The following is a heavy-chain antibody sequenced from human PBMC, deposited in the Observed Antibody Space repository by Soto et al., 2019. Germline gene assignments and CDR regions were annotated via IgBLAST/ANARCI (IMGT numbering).Heavy chain of an antibody. D-gene: IGHD3-3*01. J-gene: IGHJ3*01. CDR1: GGSISSSTYY. CDR3: ASSEWFSP. Sequence: QLQLQESGPGLVKPSETLSLTCAVSGGSISSSTYYWGWIRQPPGKGLEWIGRIYYSGSTYYNPSLKSRVIISVDTSKHLFSLKLNSVTAADTAVYYSASSEWFSPWGQGTMVTVSS. V-gene: IGHV4-39*01. CDR2: IYYSGST.